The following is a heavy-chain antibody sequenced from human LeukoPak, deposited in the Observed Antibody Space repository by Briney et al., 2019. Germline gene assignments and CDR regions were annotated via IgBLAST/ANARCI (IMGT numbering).Heavy chain of an antibody. CDR2: ISHSGADT. D-gene: IGHD2-2*01. J-gene: IGHJ4*02. CDR3: AKVGYCSSTSCPPFEY. Sequence: GGSLRLSCAASGFTSSGYAMSWVRQAPGKGLEYVSLISHSGADTYYADSVKGRFTISRDNSKNMLYLQMNSLRAEDTAVYYCAKVGYCSSTSCPPFEYWGQGTLVTVSS. CDR1: GFTSSGYA. V-gene: IGHV3-23*01.